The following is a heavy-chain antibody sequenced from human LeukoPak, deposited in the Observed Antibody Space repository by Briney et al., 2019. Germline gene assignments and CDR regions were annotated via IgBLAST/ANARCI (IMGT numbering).Heavy chain of an antibody. CDR1: GYTFTSYY. D-gene: IGHD3-16*02. J-gene: IGHJ4*02. CDR3: ARDHRGIMITFGGVIVNDY. V-gene: IGHV1-46*01. CDR2: INPSGGST. Sequence: GASVKVSCKASGYTFTSYYMHWVRQAPGQGLEWMGIINPSGGSTSYAQKFQGRVTMTTDTSTSTAYMELRSLRSDDTAVYYCARDHRGIMITFGGVIVNDYWGQGTLVTVSS.